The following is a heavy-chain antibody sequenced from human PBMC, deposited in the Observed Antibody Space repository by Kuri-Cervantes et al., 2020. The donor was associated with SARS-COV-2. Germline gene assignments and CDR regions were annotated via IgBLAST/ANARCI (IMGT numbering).Heavy chain of an antibody. CDR1: GFTFSNYG. Sequence: GGSPRLSCVASGFTFSNYGMHWVRQVPGKGLEWVSGISWNSGSIGYADSVKGRFTISRDNAKNSLYLVMNSLRGEDTALYYCAKDWQRRPLVMDVWGQGTTVTVSS. V-gene: IGHV3-9*01. CDR2: ISWNSGSI. D-gene: IGHD6-25*01. CDR3: AKDWQRRPLVMDV. J-gene: IGHJ6*02.